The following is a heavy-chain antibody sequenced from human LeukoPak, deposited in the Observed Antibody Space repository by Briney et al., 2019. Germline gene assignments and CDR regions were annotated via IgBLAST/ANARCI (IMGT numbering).Heavy chain of an antibody. CDR2: IKQGESDK. D-gene: IGHD3-16*01. CDR1: GFTFSSYW. V-gene: IGHV3-7*01. J-gene: IGHJ1*01. CDR3: ARGWGGGSYGVE. Sequence: GGSLRLSCAASGFTFSSYWMSWVRQAPGKGLEWVADIKQGESDKYHVDSVRGRFTISRDNAKNSLYLQMNSLRAEDTAVYYCARGWGGGSYGVEWGQGTLVTVSS.